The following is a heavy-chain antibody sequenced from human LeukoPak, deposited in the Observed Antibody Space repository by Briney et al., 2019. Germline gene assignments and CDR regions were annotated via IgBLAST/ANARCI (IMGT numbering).Heavy chain of an antibody. Sequence: PGGSLRLSCAASGFTFSSYAMHWVRQAPGKGLEWVAVISYDGSNKYYADSVKGRFTISRDNSKNTLYLQMNSLRAEDTAVYYCGLGSSSLHGAFDIWGQGTMVTVSS. CDR3: GLGSSSLHGAFDI. V-gene: IGHV3-30-3*01. CDR1: GFTFSSYA. CDR2: ISYDGSNK. J-gene: IGHJ3*02. D-gene: IGHD6-6*01.